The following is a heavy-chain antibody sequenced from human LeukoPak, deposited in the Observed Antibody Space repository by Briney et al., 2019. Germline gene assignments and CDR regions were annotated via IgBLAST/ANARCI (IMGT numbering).Heavy chain of an antibody. CDR2: ISGSGGST. CDR1: GFTFSSYA. D-gene: IGHD5-12*01. CDR3: AKSPRGGYDYRYFDY. Sequence: PGGSLRLSCAASGFTFSSYAMSWVRQAPGKGLEWVSAISGSGGSTYYADSVKGRFTISRDNSKNTLYLQMNSLRAEDTAVYYCAKSPRGGYDYRYFDYWGQGTLVTVSS. V-gene: IGHV3-23*01. J-gene: IGHJ4*02.